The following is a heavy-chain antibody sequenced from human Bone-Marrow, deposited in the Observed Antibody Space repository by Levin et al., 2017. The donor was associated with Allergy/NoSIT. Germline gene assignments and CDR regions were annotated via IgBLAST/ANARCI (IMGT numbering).Heavy chain of an antibody. D-gene: IGHD2-15*01. CDR2: ISTNTGNT. Sequence: ASVKVSCKASGYDLKKYGVTWVRQAPGQGLEWVGWISTNTGNTNYAQNLQGRLTMSTDTSTNTAYMELRSLRFDDTAVYYCARSFRWDIGVVVAAVDYWGQGTRVTVSS. CDR3: ARSFRWDIGVVVAAVDY. CDR1: GYDLKKYG. J-gene: IGHJ4*02. V-gene: IGHV1-18*01.